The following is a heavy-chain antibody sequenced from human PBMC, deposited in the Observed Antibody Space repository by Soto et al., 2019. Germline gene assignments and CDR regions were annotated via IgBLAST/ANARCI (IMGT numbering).Heavy chain of an antibody. D-gene: IGHD5-12*01. CDR3: AXXXATKILVLKYDALEI. CDR2: IIPVFGAA. CDR1: GATLNSFINYG. Sequence: QVQLVQSGAEVKKPGSSVRVSCKASGATLNSFINYGITWVRQAPGQGLEYMGGIIPVFGAANHAQKFQGRVTISADESTRTVNMELSSLTSKDTAVYYCAXXXATKILVLKYDALEIWGQGTMVTVSS. J-gene: IGHJ3*02. V-gene: IGHV1-69*12.